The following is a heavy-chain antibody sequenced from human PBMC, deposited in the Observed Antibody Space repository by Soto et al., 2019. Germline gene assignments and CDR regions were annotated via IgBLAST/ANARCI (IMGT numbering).Heavy chain of an antibody. CDR2: IYYSGST. D-gene: IGHD1-26*01. CDR1: GYFITSGDYY. J-gene: IGHJ4*02. V-gene: IGHV4-30-4*01. Sequence: SETLSLTCTVSGYFITSGDYYWSWIRQPPGKGMEWIGHIYYSGSTYYNPSLKSRATTSQDTSKNQFSLKLSSVTAADTAMYYCARVSSRELLFGIDYWGQGTLVTVSS. CDR3: ARVSSRELLFGIDY.